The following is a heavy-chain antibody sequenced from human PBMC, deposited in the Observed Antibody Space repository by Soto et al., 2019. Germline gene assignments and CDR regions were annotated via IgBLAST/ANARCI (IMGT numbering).Heavy chain of an antibody. D-gene: IGHD3-10*01. CDR2: IYYSGST. J-gene: IGHJ5*02. CDR3: VRRVVTRVRGVIGVHWFGP. CDR1: GGSISSSSYY. V-gene: IGHV4-39*01. Sequence: QLQLQESGPGLVKPSETLSLTCTVSGGSISSSSYYWGWIRQPPGKGLEWIGSIYYSGSTYYNPSIKSRVTISGDTSKFQCSLKQRSVSATDTAVYYCVRRVVTRVRGVIGVHWFGPWGQGNLVTVSS.